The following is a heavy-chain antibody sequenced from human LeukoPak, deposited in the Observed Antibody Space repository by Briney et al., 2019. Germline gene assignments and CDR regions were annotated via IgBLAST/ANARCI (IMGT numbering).Heavy chain of an antibody. CDR3: ARRSSGGGLFDY. D-gene: IGHD6-19*01. CDR1: GGSIGSSSYY. J-gene: IGHJ4*02. CDR2: IFYSGNT. V-gene: IGHV4-39*02. Sequence: PSETLSLTCTVSGGSIGSSSYYWGWIRQPPGKGLEWFGSIFYSGNTYYNASLKSRVTISVDTSKNHFSLKLSSVTSADTAVYYCARRSSGGGLFDYWGQGTPVTVSS.